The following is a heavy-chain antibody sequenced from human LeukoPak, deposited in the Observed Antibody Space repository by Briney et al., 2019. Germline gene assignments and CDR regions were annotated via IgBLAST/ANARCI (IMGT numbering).Heavy chain of an antibody. D-gene: IGHD1-26*01. J-gene: IGHJ4*02. CDR1: RFTFSSYG. V-gene: IGHV3-30*18. CDR3: AKAALGATYYFDY. CDR2: ISYDGSNK. Sequence: PGRSLRLSCAASRFTFSSYGMHWVRQAPGKGLEWVAVISYDGSNKYYADSVKGRFTISRDNSKNTLYLQMNSLRAEDTAVYYCAKAALGATYYFDYWGQGTLVTVSS.